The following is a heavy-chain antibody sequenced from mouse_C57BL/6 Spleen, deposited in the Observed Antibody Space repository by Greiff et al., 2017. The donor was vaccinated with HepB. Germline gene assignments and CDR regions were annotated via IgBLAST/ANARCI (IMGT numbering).Heavy chain of an antibody. CDR2: IYPGDGDT. J-gene: IGHJ4*01. CDR1: GYAFSSYW. CDR3: ARGGSSLYAMDY. Sequence: VQLQQSGAELVKPGASVKISCKASGYAFSSYWMNWVKQRPGKGLEWIGQIYPGDGDTNYNGKFKGKATLTADKSSSTAYMQLSSLTSEDSAVYFCARGGSSLYAMDYWGQGTSVTVSS. D-gene: IGHD1-1*01. V-gene: IGHV1-80*01.